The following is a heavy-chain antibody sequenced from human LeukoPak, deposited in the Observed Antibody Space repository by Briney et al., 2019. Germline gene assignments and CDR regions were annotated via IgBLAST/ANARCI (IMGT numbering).Heavy chain of an antibody. CDR1: GYTFTSYG. D-gene: IGHD2-2*01. Sequence: ASVKVSCKASGYTFTSYGISWVRQAPGQGLEWMGWISAYNGNTNYAQKFQGRVTMTTDTSTSTAYMELRSLRSDDTAVYYCARVGGIVVVPAAPPNYYMDVWGKGTTVTVSS. J-gene: IGHJ6*03. CDR3: ARVGGIVVVPAAPPNYYMDV. CDR2: ISAYNGNT. V-gene: IGHV1-18*01.